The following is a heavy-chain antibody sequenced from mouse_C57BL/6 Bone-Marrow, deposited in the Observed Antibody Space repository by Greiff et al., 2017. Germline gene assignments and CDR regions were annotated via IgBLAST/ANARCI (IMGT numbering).Heavy chain of an antibody. V-gene: IGHV6-3*01. CDR1: GFTFSNYW. D-gene: IGHD1-1*01. CDR2: IRLKSDNYAT. J-gene: IGHJ4*01. Sequence: EVKVEESGGGLVQPGGSMKLSCVASGFTFSNYWMNWVRQSPEKGLEWVAQIRLKSDNYATHYAESVKGRFTISRDDSKSSVYLQMNNLRAEDTGIYYCTGGSCYYAKNYWGQGTSVTVAS. CDR3: TGGSCYYAKNY.